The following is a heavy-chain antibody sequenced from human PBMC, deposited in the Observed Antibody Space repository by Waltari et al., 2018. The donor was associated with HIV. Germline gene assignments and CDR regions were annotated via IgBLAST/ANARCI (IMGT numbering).Heavy chain of an antibody. CDR3: ARVGVATGFDY. D-gene: IGHD5-12*01. J-gene: IGHJ4*02. V-gene: IGHV4-39*07. CDR2: IYYSGST. Sequence: QLQLQESGPGLVKPSETLSLTCTVSGGSISSSSYYWGWIRQPPGKGLEWIGSIYYSGSTYYNPSLKSRVTISVDTSKNQFSLKLSSVTAADTAVYYCARVGVATGFDYWGQGTLVTVSS. CDR1: GGSISSSSYY.